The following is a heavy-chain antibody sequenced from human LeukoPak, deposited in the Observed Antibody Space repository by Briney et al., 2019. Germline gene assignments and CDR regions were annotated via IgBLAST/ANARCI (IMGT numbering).Heavy chain of an antibody. CDR2: ISWNSGSI. J-gene: IGHJ4*02. CDR3: AKGRCSSTSCQPFDY. V-gene: IGHV3-9*02. D-gene: IGHD2-2*01. CDR1: GFTSDDYA. Sequence: PGRSLRLSCAASGFTSDDYAMHWVRQAPGKGLEWVSGISWNSGSIGYADSVKGRFTISRDNAKNSLYLQMNSLRAEDTALYYCAKGRCSSTSCQPFDYWGQGTLVTVSS.